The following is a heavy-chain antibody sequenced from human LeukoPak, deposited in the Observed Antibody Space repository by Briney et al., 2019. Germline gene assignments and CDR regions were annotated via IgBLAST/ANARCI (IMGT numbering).Heavy chain of an antibody. D-gene: IGHD6-19*01. V-gene: IGHV3-23*01. CDR1: GFTFSSYA. Sequence: GGSLRLSCAASGFTFSSYAMSWVRQAPGKGLEWVSAISGTGGRTYYADSVKGRFTISRDNSKNTLFLQMNSLRAEDTAVYYCAKDRIGGVAVAGKGRWFDPWGQGTLVTVSS. CDR2: ISGTGGRT. J-gene: IGHJ5*02. CDR3: AKDRIGGVAVAGKGRWFDP.